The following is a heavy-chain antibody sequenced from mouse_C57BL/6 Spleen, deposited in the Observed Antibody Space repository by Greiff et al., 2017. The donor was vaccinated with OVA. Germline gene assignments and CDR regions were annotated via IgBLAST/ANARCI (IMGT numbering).Heavy chain of an antibody. CDR3: ARHSSGYGTY. J-gene: IGHJ3*01. CDR1: GFTFSDYG. CDR2: ISSGSSTI. V-gene: IGHV5-17*01. D-gene: IGHD3-2*02. Sequence: EVKLVESGGGLVKPGGSLKLSCAASGFTFSDYGMHWVRQAPEKGLEWVAYISSGSSTIYYADTVKGRFTISRDNAKNTLFLQMTSLRSEDTAMYYCARHSSGYGTYWGQGTLVTVSA.